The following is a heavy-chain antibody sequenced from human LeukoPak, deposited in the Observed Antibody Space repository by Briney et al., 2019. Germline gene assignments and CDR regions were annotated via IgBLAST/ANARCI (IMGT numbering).Heavy chain of an antibody. CDR2: ISGSGGST. D-gene: IGHD6-13*01. V-gene: IGHV3-23*01. CDR1: GFTFSSYA. J-gene: IGHJ4*02. CDR3: AKGGGSSWSWTDY. Sequence: GGSLRLSCAASGFTFSSYAMSWVRQAPGKGLEWVSAISGSGGSTYYADSVKGRFTISRDNSKNTLYLQMDRLRAEDTAVYYCAKGGGSSWSWTDYWGQGTLVTVCS.